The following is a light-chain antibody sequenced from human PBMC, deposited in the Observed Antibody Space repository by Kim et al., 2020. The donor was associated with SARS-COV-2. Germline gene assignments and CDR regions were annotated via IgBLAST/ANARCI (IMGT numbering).Light chain of an antibody. V-gene: IGLV7-46*01. CDR1: TGAVTSGHY. CDR3: LLSYPGARSV. J-gene: IGLJ3*02. Sequence: HAVVTQEPSLTVSPGGTVTLTCGSSTGAVTSGHYPYWIQQKPGQAPRTLIYDTSNKHSWTPARFSGSLLGGKAALTLSGAQPEDEAEYYCLLSYPGARSVFGGGTKVTVL. CDR2: DTS.